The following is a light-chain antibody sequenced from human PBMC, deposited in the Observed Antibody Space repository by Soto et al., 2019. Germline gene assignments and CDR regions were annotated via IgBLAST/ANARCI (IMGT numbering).Light chain of an antibody. J-gene: IGKJ1*01. CDR3: QLFGNSPPTWT. V-gene: IGKV3-20*01. CDR2: GAS. Sequence: EIVLTQSPGTLSLSPGERVTLSCRASQSISSTYLAWHQQKPGQAPRLLIYGASSRATGIPDRFSGSGSGTDFTLTISRLEPEDFAVYYCQLFGNSPPTWTFGQGTKVELK. CDR1: QSISSTY.